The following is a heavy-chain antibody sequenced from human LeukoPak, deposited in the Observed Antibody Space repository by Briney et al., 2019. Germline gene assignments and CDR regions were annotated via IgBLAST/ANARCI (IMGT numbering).Heavy chain of an antibody. CDR1: GGSFSGYS. Sequence: SETLSLTCAVYGGSFSGYSWTWIRQPPGKGLEWIGSIYHSGSTYYNPSLKSRVTISVDTSKNQFSLKLSSVTAADTAVYYCAREGDSNSVGWFDPWGQGTLVTVSS. CDR3: AREGDSNSVGWFDP. D-gene: IGHD6-13*01. J-gene: IGHJ5*02. CDR2: IYHSGST. V-gene: IGHV4-34*01.